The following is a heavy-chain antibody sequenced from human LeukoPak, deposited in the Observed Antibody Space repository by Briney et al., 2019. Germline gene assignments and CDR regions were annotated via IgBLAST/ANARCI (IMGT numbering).Heavy chain of an antibody. V-gene: IGHV4-39*01. CDR1: GGSISSSSYY. CDR2: IYYSGST. CDR3: ARHQDNWNDASFDY. J-gene: IGHJ4*02. Sequence: SETLSLTCTVSGGSISSSSYYWGWIRQPPGKGLEWIGSIYYSGSTYYNPSLKSRVTISVDTSKNRFSLKLSSVTAADTAVYYCARHQDNWNDASFDYWGQGTLVTVSS. D-gene: IGHD1-20*01.